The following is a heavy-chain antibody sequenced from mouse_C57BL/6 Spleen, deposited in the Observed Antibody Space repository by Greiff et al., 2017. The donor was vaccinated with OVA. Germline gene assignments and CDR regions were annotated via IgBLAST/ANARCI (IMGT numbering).Heavy chain of an antibody. D-gene: IGHD1-1*01. Sequence: VQLKQSGAELVRPGASVKLSCTASGFNIKDDYMHWVKQRPEQGLEWIGWIDPENGDTEYASKFQGKATITADTSSNTAYLQLSSLTSEDTAVYYCTTRGYGSSYGFAFWGQGTLVTVSA. V-gene: IGHV14-4*01. J-gene: IGHJ3*01. CDR2: IDPENGDT. CDR3: TTRGYGSSYGFAF. CDR1: GFNIKDDY.